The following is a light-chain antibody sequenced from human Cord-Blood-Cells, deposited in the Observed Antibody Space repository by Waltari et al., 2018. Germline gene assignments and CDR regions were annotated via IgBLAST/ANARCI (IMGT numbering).Light chain of an antibody. CDR1: SSDVGGSNS. CDR2: DVS. J-gene: IGLJ3*02. CDR3: SSYTSSSTWV. V-gene: IGLV2-14*01. Sequence: QSALTQPASVSGSPGQSITISCTATSSDVGGSNSVPWYQQHPGKAPKLMIYDVSKRPSGVSNRFSGSKSGNTASLTISGLQAEDEADYYCSSYTSSSTWVFGGGTKLTVL.